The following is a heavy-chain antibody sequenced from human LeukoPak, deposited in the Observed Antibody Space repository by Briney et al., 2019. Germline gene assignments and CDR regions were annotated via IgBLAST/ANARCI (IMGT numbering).Heavy chain of an antibody. J-gene: IGHJ5*02. Sequence: PSETLSLTCAVYGGSFSGYYWSWIRQPPGKGLEWIGEINHSGSTNYNPSLKSRVTISVDTSKNQFSLKLNSVTAADTAVYYCARGASNYGPFWFDPWGQGTLVTVSS. CDR2: INHSGST. CDR1: GGSFSGYY. V-gene: IGHV4-34*09. CDR3: ARGASNYGPFWFDP. D-gene: IGHD4-11*01.